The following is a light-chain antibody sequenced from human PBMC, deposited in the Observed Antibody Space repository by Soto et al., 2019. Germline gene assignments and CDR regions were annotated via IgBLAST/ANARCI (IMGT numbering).Light chain of an antibody. CDR2: AAT. CDR3: QQHHKWPLT. CDR1: ESINNN. V-gene: IGKV3-15*01. Sequence: EIVMTQSPATLSVSPGEGATLSCTASESINNNLAWYQQKPGQAPRLLIYAATTRATGFPARFSGSGSGTEFTLTISSLQSEDFAVYYCQQHHKWPLTFGGGT. J-gene: IGKJ4*01.